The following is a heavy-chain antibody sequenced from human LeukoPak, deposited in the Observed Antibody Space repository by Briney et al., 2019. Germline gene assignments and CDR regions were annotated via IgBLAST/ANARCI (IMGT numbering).Heavy chain of an antibody. D-gene: IGHD2-15*01. CDR1: AYTFTSYD. Sequence: GALVKVSCKASAYTFTSYDINWVRQATGQGLEWMGWMNPNSGNTGYAQKFQGRVTMTRNTSISTAYMELSSLRSEDTAVYYCARGAPGSYCSGGSCPYFDYWGQGTLISVSS. J-gene: IGHJ4*02. CDR3: ARGAPGSYCSGGSCPYFDY. V-gene: IGHV1-8*01. CDR2: MNPNSGNT.